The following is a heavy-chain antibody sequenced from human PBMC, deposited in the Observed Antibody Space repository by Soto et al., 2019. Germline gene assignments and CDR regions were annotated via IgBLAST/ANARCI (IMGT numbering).Heavy chain of an antibody. Sequence: QVQLVESGGGLVRPGGSLRLSCAASGFTFSDYYMNWIRQVPGKGLEWVSYISRSDGSTYYADSVKGRFTISRDNAKNSLYLQMNSLRAEDTAVYYCARAWGRGDYWGQGTLVTVSS. D-gene: IGHD3-16*01. V-gene: IGHV3-11*01. CDR3: ARAWGRGDY. J-gene: IGHJ4*02. CDR2: ISRSDGST. CDR1: GFTFSDYY.